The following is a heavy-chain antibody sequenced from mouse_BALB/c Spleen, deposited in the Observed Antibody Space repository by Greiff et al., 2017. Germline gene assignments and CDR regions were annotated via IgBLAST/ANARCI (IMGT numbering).Heavy chain of an antibody. CDR3: TRNDGASLYWYFDV. Sequence: EVQLQQSGTVLARPGASVKMSCKASGYSFTSYWMHWVKQRPGQGLEWIGAIYPGNSDTSYNQKFKGKAKLTAVTSASTAYMELSSLTNEDSAVYYCTRNDGASLYWYFDVWGAGTTVTVSS. D-gene: IGHD2-12*01. J-gene: IGHJ1*01. CDR2: IYPGNSDT. V-gene: IGHV1-5*01. CDR1: GYSFTSYW.